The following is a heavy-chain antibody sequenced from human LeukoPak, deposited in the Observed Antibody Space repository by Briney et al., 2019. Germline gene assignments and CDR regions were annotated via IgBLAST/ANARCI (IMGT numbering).Heavy chain of an antibody. CDR3: ARDYYDSGSYGGISFDY. CDR1: GFTFSSYG. V-gene: IGHV3-30*02. Sequence: QPGGSLRLSCAASGFTFSSYGMHWVRQAPGKGLEWVAFIRYDGSNKYYADSVKGRFTISRDNSKNTLYLQMNSLRAEDTAVYYCARDYYDSGSYGGISFDYWGRGTLVTVSS. J-gene: IGHJ4*02. CDR2: IRYDGSNK. D-gene: IGHD3-10*01.